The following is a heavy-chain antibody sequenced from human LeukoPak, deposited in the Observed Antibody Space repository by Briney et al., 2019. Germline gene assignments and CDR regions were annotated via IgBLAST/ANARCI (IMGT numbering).Heavy chain of an antibody. CDR2: ISGSGGST. D-gene: IGHD3-22*01. J-gene: IGHJ4*02. V-gene: IGHV3-23*01. CDR3: TTVGYDSSGYYSYYFDC. Sequence: GGSLRLSCAASGFTFSSYAMSWVRQAPGKGLEWVSAISGSGGSTYYADSVKGRFTISRDNSKNTLYLQLNSLKSEDTAVYYCTTVGYDSSGYYSYYFDCWGQGTLVTVSS. CDR1: GFTFSSYA.